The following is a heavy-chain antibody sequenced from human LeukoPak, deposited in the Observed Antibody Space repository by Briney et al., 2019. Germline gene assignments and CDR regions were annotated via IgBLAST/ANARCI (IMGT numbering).Heavy chain of an antibody. V-gene: IGHV4-59*01. CDR2: IYYSGST. Sequence: SETLSPTCTVSGGSISSYYWSWIRQPPGKGLEWIGYIYYSGSTNYNPSLKSRVTISVDTSKNQFSLKLSSVTAADTAVYYCARDLATVTTRDNWFDPWGQGTLVTVSS. CDR1: GGSISSYY. J-gene: IGHJ5*02. D-gene: IGHD4-17*01. CDR3: ARDLATVTTRDNWFDP.